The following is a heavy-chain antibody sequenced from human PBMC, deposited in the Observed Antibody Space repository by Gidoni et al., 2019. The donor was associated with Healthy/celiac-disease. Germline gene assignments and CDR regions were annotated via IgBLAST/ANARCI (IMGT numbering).Heavy chain of an antibody. D-gene: IGHD3-3*01. V-gene: IGHV4-59*01. Sequence: QVQLQESGPGLVKPSETLSLTCTVSGGSISIYYWSWIRPPPGNELEWSGYIYYSGRTNYNPYLKSRVTISVDTSKNQFSLKLSSVTAADTAVYYCARAGRITIFGAPGGMDVWGQGTTVTVSS. J-gene: IGHJ6*02. CDR3: ARAGRITIFGAPGGMDV. CDR1: GGSISIYY. CDR2: IYYSGRT.